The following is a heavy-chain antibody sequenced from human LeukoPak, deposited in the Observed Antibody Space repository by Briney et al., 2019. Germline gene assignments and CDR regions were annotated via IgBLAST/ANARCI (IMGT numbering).Heavy chain of an antibody. Sequence: SQTLSLTCAISGDSVTSNIAAWNWIRQSPSRGLEWLGRTYYRSKWNNEYEASVKSRITITPDTPKNQFSLQLNSVTPEDTAVYYCGRDVDAGVDYWGQGTLVTVSS. CDR2: TYYRSKWNN. CDR3: GRDVDAGVDY. V-gene: IGHV6-1*01. J-gene: IGHJ4*02. D-gene: IGHD7-27*01. CDR1: GDSVTSNIAA.